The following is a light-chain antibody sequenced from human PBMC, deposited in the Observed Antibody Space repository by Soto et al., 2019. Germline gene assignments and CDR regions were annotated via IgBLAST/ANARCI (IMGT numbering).Light chain of an antibody. CDR3: QKYHNDPA. V-gene: IGKV1-27*01. CDR1: QGISKY. J-gene: IGKJ4*01. CDR2: AAS. Sequence: DIQMTQSPSSLSASVGDRVTITCRASQGISKYLAWYQQIPGKVPKLLISAASNLQSGVPSRFSGSGSGTDFTLTISSLQPEDVATYYCQKYHNDPAFGGGTKVEIK.